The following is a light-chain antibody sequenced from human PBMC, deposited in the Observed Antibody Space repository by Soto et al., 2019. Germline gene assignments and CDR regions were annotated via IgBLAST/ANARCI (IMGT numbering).Light chain of an antibody. CDR3: SSYTSTITVI. CDR2: DVT. CDR1: SSDVGGYNY. J-gene: IGLJ2*01. V-gene: IGLV2-14*01. Sequence: QSALTQPASVSGSPGQSITISCTGTSSDVGGYNYVSWYQQHPGKAPKLIICDVTNRPSGVSNRFSGSKSGNTASLTISGLRAEDEADYYCSSYTSTITVIFGGGTKVTVL.